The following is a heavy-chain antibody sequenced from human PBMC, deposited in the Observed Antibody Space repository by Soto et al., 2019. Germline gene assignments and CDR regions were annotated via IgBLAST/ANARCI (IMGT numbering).Heavy chain of an antibody. CDR1: GFTISGSA. D-gene: IGHD3-3*01. J-gene: IGHJ6*02. V-gene: IGHV3-73*01. CDR2: IRSKANSYAT. Sequence: GGSLRLSCAASGFTISGSAMHWVRQASGKGLEWVGRIRSKANSYATAYAASVKGRFTISRDDSKNTAYLQMNSLKTEDTAVYYCTSEDYDFWSGYYRRMDVWGQGTTVTVSS. CDR3: TSEDYDFWSGYYRRMDV.